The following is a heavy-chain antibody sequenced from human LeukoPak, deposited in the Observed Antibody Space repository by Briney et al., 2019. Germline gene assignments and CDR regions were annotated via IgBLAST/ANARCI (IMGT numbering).Heavy chain of an antibody. CDR1: GGTFSSYA. J-gene: IGHJ6*03. V-gene: IGHV1-69*13. D-gene: IGHD2-2*01. CDR3: ARDADCSSTSCYGHYYYMDV. CDR2: IIPIFGTA. Sequence: SVKVSCKASGGTFSSYAICWVRQAPGQGLEWMGGIIPIFGTANYAQKFQGRVTITADESTSTAYMELSSLRSEDTAVYYCARDADCSSTSCYGHYYYMDVWGKGTTVTVSS.